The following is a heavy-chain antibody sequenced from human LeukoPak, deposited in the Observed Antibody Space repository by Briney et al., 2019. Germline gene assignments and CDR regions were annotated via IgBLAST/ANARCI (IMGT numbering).Heavy chain of an antibody. Sequence: PSETLSLTCTVSGGSISSYYWSWIRQPQGKGLEWIGYIYYRGSTTYNPSLKSRVTISVDTSKNQISLNLTSVTAADTAVYYCARGGVFPRQFDPWGQGALVTVSS. J-gene: IGHJ5*02. CDR1: GGSISSYY. CDR3: ARGGVFPRQFDP. V-gene: IGHV4-59*01. D-gene: IGHD3-16*01. CDR2: IYYRGST.